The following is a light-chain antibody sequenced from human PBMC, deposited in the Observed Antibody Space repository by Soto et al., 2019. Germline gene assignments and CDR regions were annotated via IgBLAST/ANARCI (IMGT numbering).Light chain of an antibody. CDR1: QSLQHNNGNTL. CDR2: LGS. Sequence: EIVMTQSPLSLTVTPGEPGSISCKSSQSLQHNNGNTLLDWYMQKPGQSPQLLIYLGSRRAPGAPDRVSGSGSGTDFTLRISTVEADDAAIYYCMQALQTPRTFGQGTKLEI. J-gene: IGKJ1*01. V-gene: IGKV2-28*01. CDR3: MQALQTPRT.